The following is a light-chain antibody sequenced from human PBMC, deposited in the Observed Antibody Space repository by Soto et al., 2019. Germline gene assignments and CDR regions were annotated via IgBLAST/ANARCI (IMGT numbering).Light chain of an antibody. V-gene: IGLV7-43*01. J-gene: IGLJ3*02. Sequence: QAVVTQEPSLTVSPGGTVTLTCASSTGAVTSGYFPNWFQQKPGQAPRPLIYSTTNKHSWTPARFSGSLLGDKAALTLSGVQPEDEADYYCLLYYGGAQLNWVFGGGTKLTVL. CDR3: LLYYGGAQLNWV. CDR1: TGAVTSGYF. CDR2: STT.